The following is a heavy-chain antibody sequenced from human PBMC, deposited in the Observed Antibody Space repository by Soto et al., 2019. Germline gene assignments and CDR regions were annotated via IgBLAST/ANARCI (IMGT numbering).Heavy chain of an antibody. V-gene: IGHV4-30-4*01. Sequence: SETLSLTCTVSGDSINNNDYYWNWIRQAPGKGLEWIGYVYYSGSTYYIPSLKSRLSMSVDTSKNQFSLKLSSVTAVDTAIYYCARMSYYYDKWYFDLWGRGTLVTVSS. CDR3: ARMSYYYDKWYFDL. J-gene: IGHJ2*01. CDR2: VYYSGST. CDR1: GDSINNNDYY. D-gene: IGHD3-22*01.